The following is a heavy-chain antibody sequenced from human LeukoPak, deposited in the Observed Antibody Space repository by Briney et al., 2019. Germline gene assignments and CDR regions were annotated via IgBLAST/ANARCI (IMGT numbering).Heavy chain of an antibody. CDR1: AGSISSYY. CDR2: IYYSGST. CDR3: VRGSSSDYYAMDV. J-gene: IGHJ6*02. V-gene: IGHV4-59*01. D-gene: IGHD6-13*01. Sequence: SETLSLTYTLSAGSISSYYWSWIRHPPGKGLVWLGYIYYSGSTDYNPSLTSRITISVDTSKNQFSLRLSSVTAADTAVYYCVRGSSSDYYAMDVWGQGPTVPVSS.